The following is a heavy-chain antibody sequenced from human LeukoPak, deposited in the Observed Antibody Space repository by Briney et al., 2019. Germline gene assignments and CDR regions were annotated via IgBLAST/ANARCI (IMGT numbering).Heavy chain of an antibody. V-gene: IGHV4-4*07. CDR2: IYTSGST. CDR1: GGSIISYY. D-gene: IGHD3-10*01. Sequence: PSETLSLTCSVSGGSIISYYWSWIRQPAGKGLEWIGRIYTSGSTNYNPSLKSRVTISVDTSKNQFSLKLSSVTAADTAVYYCASSTMVRGVTTPTSYYYYYYMDVWGKGTTVTISS. CDR3: ASSTMVRGVTTPTSYYYYYYMDV. J-gene: IGHJ6*03.